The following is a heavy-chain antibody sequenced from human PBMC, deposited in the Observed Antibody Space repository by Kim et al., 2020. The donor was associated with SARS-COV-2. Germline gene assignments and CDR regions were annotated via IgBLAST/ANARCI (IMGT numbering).Heavy chain of an antibody. Sequence: GGSLRLSCAASGFTFSSYSMNWVRQAPGKGLEWVSYISSSSSTIYYADSVKGRFTISRDNAKNSLYLQMNSLRDEDTAVYYCAREGGDSSGWYDYYYYGMDGWGQGTTVTVSS. CDR1: GFTFSSYS. V-gene: IGHV3-48*02. D-gene: IGHD6-19*01. J-gene: IGHJ6*02. CDR2: ISSSSSTI. CDR3: AREGGDSSGWYDYYYYGMDG.